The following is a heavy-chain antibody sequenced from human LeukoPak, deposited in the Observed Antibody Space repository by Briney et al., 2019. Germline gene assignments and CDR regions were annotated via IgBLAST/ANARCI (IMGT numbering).Heavy chain of an antibody. J-gene: IGHJ6*03. CDR3: ARGQRLRLGELSVYYYYMDV. V-gene: IGHV1-8*03. Sequence: ASVKVSCKASGYTFTSYDINWVRQATGQGLEWMGWMNPNSGNTGYAQKFQGRVTITRNTSISTAYMELSSLRSEDTAVYYCARGQRLRLGELSVYYYYMDVWGKGTTVTVSS. CDR1: GYTFTSYD. D-gene: IGHD3-16*02. CDR2: MNPNSGNT.